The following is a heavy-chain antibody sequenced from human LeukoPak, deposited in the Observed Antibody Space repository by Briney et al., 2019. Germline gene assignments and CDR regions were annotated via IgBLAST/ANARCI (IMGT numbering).Heavy chain of an antibody. V-gene: IGHV3-15*01. Sequence: PGGSLRLSCAASGFTFSNAWMSWVRQAPGKGLEWVGRIKSKTDGGTTDYAAPVKGRFTISRDDTKNTLYLQMNSLKTEDTAVYYCIYYYDSSGYHGYWGQGTLVTVSS. CDR3: IYYYDSSGYHGY. CDR2: IKSKTDGGTT. J-gene: IGHJ4*02. CDR1: GFTFSNAW. D-gene: IGHD3-22*01.